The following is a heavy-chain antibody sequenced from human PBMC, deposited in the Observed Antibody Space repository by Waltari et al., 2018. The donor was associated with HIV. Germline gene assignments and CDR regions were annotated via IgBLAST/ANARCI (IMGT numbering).Heavy chain of an antibody. V-gene: IGHV6-1*01. CDR3: ARSSSDRYYYNTMDV. D-gene: IGHD3-22*01. Sequence: QVQLQQSGPGLVKPSQTLSLTCSISGDSVSSNSAPWNWIRQSPSRALEWLGRTYYRSRWSNDYAVSVESRIISNPDTSKNQFSLQLNSVTPEDTAVYFCARSSSDRYYYNTMDVWGQGTRVTVSS. J-gene: IGHJ6*02. CDR1: GDSVSSNSAP. CDR2: TYYRSRWSN.